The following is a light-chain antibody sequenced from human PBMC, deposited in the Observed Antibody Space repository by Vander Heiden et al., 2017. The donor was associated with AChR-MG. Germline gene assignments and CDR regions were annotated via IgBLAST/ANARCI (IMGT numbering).Light chain of an antibody. CDR3: QQTYSTLPST. Sequence: DIQMTQSPSSLSASVGDRVTITCRASQSISSYLNWYQQKPGKAPKLLIYAASSLQSGVPSRLSGSGYGKDFTLTISSRQQEDFAAYYCQQTYSTLPSTFGPGTKVEIK. J-gene: IGKJ2*01. CDR1: QSISSY. V-gene: IGKV1-39*01. CDR2: AAS.